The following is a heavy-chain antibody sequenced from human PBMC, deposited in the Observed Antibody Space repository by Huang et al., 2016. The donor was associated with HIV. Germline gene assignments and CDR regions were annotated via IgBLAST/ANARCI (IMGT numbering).Heavy chain of an antibody. D-gene: IGHD3-10*01. Sequence: EVQLVQSGGGLVQPGGFLRLSCAASIVTFASLWMSWVRQTPGKELEWVDNISPDGSEEYYVDTVGGRFSISRDNTQRSLSLEMNSLTVEDAAIYYCARGQRFSVWGQGALVTVSS. V-gene: IGHV3-7*04. J-gene: IGHJ4*02. CDR3: ARGQRFSV. CDR1: IVTFASLW. CDR2: ISPDGSEE.